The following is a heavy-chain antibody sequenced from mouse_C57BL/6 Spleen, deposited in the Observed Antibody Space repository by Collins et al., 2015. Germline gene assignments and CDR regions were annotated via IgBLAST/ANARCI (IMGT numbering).Heavy chain of an antibody. J-gene: IGHJ1*03. D-gene: IGHD1-1*01. Sequence: QVQLQQPGAELVKPGASVKMSCKASGYTFTSYWITWVKQRPGQGLEWIGDIYPGSGSTNYNEKFKSKATLTVDTSSSTAYMQLSSLTSEDSAVYYCARRTTVVATEDWYFDVWGTGTTVTVSS. V-gene: IGHV1-55*01. CDR2: IYPGSGST. CDR3: ARRTTVVATEDWYFDV. CDR1: GYTFTSYW.